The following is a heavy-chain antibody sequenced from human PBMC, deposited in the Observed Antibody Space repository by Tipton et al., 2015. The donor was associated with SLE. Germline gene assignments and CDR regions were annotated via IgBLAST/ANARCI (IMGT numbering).Heavy chain of an antibody. CDR1: GFTFSGCS. D-gene: IGHD1-20*01. J-gene: IGHJ4*02. V-gene: IGHV3-30-3*01. Sequence: SLRLSCAASGFTFSGCSMHWVRQAPGKGLEWVAIISSDGSNKYYADSVKGRFTISRDNSKNTLYLQMNSLRAEDTAVYYCARLTAVDYWGQGTLVTLSS. CDR2: ISSDGSNK. CDR3: ARLTAVDY.